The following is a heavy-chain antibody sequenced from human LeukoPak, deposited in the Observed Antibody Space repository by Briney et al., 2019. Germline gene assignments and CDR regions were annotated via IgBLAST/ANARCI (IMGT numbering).Heavy chain of an antibody. J-gene: IGHJ6*03. CDR3: AKDRAYYDILTYYYYMDV. Sequence: PGGSLRLSCAASGFTFSSYAMSWVRQAPGKGLEWVSAISGSGGSTYYADSVKGRFTISRDNSKNTLYLQMSSLRAEDTAVYYCAKDRAYYDILTYYYYMDVWGKGTTVTVSS. CDR1: GFTFSSYA. V-gene: IGHV3-23*01. CDR2: ISGSGGST. D-gene: IGHD3-9*01.